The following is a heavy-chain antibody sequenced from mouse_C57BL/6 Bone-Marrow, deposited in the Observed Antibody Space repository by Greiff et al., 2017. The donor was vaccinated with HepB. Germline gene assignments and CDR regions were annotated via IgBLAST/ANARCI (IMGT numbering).Heavy chain of an antibody. CDR3: TRGTGTRFAY. Sequence: VQLQQSGAELVRPGASVKLSCTASGFNIKDDYMHWVKQRPEQGLEWIGWIDPENGDTEYASKFQGKATITADTSSNTAYLQLSSLTSEDTAVYYCTRGTGTRFAYWGQGTLVTVSA. J-gene: IGHJ3*01. D-gene: IGHD4-1*01. CDR2: IDPENGDT. V-gene: IGHV14-4*01. CDR1: GFNIKDDY.